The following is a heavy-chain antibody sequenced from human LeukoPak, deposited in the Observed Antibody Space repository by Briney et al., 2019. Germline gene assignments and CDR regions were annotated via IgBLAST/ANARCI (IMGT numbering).Heavy chain of an antibody. V-gene: IGHV3-53*01. CDR3: VRAENGMDV. CDR2: IYSGVGT. Sequence: PGGSLRLSCAASGFIVSSRYISWVRQAPGKGLEWVSAIYSGVGTNYADSVKGRFTISRDNSRNTLYLQMNSLRAEDTAVYYCVRAENGMDVWGRGTAVTVS. CDR1: GFIVSSRY. J-gene: IGHJ6*02.